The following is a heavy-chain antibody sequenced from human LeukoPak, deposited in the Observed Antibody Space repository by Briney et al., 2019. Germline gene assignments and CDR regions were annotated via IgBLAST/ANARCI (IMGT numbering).Heavy chain of an antibody. CDR3: ARAPEAVYSSGWSAKGRGPGYYYMDV. D-gene: IGHD6-19*01. CDR2: INPSGGST. J-gene: IGHJ6*03. CDR1: GYTFTSYY. Sequence: GASVKVSCKASGYTFTSYYMHWVRQAPGQGLEWMGIINPSGGSTSYAQKFQGRVTMTRDMSTSTVYMELSSLRSEDTAVYYCARAPEAVYSSGWSAKGRGPGYYYMDVWGKGTTVTVSS. V-gene: IGHV1-46*01.